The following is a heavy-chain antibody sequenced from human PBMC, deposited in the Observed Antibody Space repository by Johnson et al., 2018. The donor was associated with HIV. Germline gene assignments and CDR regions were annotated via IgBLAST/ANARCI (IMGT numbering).Heavy chain of an antibody. D-gene: IGHD1-26*01. J-gene: IGHJ3*02. CDR2: ISGSGGTI. V-gene: IGHV3-48*04. Sequence: EVQLVESGGDVVQPGMSLRLSYAASGFTFSRENMHWVRQAPGKGLEWVSYISGSGGTIYYADSVKGRFTISRDNAKNTLYLQMNSLRAEDTAVYYCARVRAGRENAFDIWGQGTMVTVSS. CDR1: GFTFSREN. CDR3: ARVRAGRENAFDI.